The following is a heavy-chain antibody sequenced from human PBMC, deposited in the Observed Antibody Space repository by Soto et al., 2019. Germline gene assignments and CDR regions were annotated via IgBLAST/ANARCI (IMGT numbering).Heavy chain of an antibody. CDR2: IYYSGST. J-gene: IGHJ4*02. V-gene: IGHV4-31*03. D-gene: IGHD3-10*01. Sequence: SETLSLTCTVSGGSISSGGYYWSWIRQHPGKGLEWIGYIYYSGSTYYNPSLKSRVTISVDTSKNQFSLKLSSVTAADTAVYYCAAFVLTMVRGVIIWYYFDYWGQGTLVTVSS. CDR1: GGSISSGGYY. CDR3: AAFVLTMVRGVIIWYYFDY.